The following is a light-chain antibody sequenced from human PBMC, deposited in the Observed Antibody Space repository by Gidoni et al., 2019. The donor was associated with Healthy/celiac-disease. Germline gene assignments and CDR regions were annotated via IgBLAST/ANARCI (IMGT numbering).Light chain of an antibody. CDR1: QSISSW. CDR2: DAS. Sequence: DIQMTQSPSTLSASVGDRVTITCRASQSISSWLAWYQQKPEKAPKLLIYDASSLESGVPSRFSGSGSGTEFTLTISSLQPDDFATYYCQQYNSYSRTFGQGTKVEIK. J-gene: IGKJ1*01. V-gene: IGKV1-5*01. CDR3: QQYNSYSRT.